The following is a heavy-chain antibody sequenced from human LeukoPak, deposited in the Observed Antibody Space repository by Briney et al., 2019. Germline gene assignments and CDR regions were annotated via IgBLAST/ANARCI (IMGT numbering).Heavy chain of an antibody. D-gene: IGHD5-24*01. Sequence: ASVKVSCKVSGYTLTELPMHWVRQAPGKGLEWMGGFDPEDGETIYAQKFQGRVTMTEDTSTDTAYMELSSLRSEDTAVYYCATDSGRDGYNRVPAFDIWGQGTMVTVSS. V-gene: IGHV1-24*01. CDR3: ATDSGRDGYNRVPAFDI. CDR2: FDPEDGET. CDR1: GYTLTELP. J-gene: IGHJ3*02.